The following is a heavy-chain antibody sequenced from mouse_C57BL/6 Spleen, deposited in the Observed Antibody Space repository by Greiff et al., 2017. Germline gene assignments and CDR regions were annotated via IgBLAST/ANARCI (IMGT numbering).Heavy chain of an antibody. J-gene: IGHJ4*01. V-gene: IGHV1-39*01. CDR2: INPNYGTT. CDR1: GYSFPDYN. Sequence: VQLKESGPELVKPGASVKISCKASGYSFPDYNMNWVKQSNGKSLEWIGVINPNYGTTSYNQKFKGKATLTVDKASSKAYMQINSLTSDDSAVYYCSRAVRGYYSAMDYWGQGTSVTVSS. CDR3: SRAVRGYYSAMDY. D-gene: IGHD3-3*01.